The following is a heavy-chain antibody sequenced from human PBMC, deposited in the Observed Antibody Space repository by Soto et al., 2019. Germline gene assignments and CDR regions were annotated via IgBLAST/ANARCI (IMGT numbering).Heavy chain of an antibody. CDR1: GYTFTSYG. V-gene: IGHV1-18*01. Sequence: ASVKVSCKASGYTFTSYGISWVRQAPGQGLEWMGWISAYNGNTNYAQKLQGRVTMTTDTSTSTAYMELRSLRSDDTAVYYCAREGYSSGWFFFYYFDYWGQGTLVTVSS. CDR2: ISAYNGNT. D-gene: IGHD6-19*01. J-gene: IGHJ4*02. CDR3: AREGYSSGWFFFYYFDY.